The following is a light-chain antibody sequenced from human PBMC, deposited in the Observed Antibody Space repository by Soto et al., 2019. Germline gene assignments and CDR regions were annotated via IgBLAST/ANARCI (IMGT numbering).Light chain of an antibody. V-gene: IGKV3-20*01. J-gene: IGKJ1*01. CDR1: QSVSSGF. CDR2: GAS. Sequence: EIVMTQSTGTLSLSPGERATLSCRASQSVSSGFLAWYQQKPGQGPRLLIHGASFRATGIPDRFSGSGSGTDFTLTISRLEPEDFAVYYCQQYGSSPRTFGQGTKVDIK. CDR3: QQYGSSPRT.